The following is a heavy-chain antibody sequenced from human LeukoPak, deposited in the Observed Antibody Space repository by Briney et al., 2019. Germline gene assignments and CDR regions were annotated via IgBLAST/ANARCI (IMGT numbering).Heavy chain of an antibody. CDR3: ARGHYYGSGSYSPEHDY. CDR2: INPNSGGT. CDR1: GYTFTGYY. V-gene: IGHV1-2*02. Sequence: GASVKVSCKASGYTFTGYYMHWVRQAPGQGLEWMGWINPNSGGTNYAQKFQGRVTMTRDTSISTAYMELSRLRSDDTAVYYCARGHYYGSGSYSPEHDYWGQGTLVTVSS. D-gene: IGHD3-10*01. J-gene: IGHJ4*02.